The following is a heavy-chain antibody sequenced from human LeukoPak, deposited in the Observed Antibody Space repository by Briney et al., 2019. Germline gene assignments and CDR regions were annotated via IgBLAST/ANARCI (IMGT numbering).Heavy chain of an antibody. Sequence: PGGSLRLSCAASGFTFSSYSMNWVRQAPGKGLKWVSSISSSSSYIYYADSVKGRFTISRDNAKNSLYLQMNSLRAEDTAVYYCARGDYASNSGFDYWGQGTLVTVSS. V-gene: IGHV3-21*01. D-gene: IGHD4-17*01. J-gene: IGHJ4*02. CDR1: GFTFSSYS. CDR3: ARGDYASNSGFDY. CDR2: ISSSSSYI.